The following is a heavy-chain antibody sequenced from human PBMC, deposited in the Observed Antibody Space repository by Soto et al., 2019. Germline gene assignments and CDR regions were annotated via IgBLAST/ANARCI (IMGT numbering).Heavy chain of an antibody. D-gene: IGHD3-16*01. CDR2: IHGTRSII. V-gene: IGHV3-48*02. CDR3: ARDARNADYDY. J-gene: IGHJ4*02. CDR1: GFTFSSHA. Sequence: EVQLVESGGGLVQPGGSLKLSCAVAGFTFSSHAMNWVRQAPGKGLEWVAYIHGTRSIIYYADSVKGRFTISRDNAKNSLYLQMDSLRDEDTAIYYCARDARNADYDYWGQGTLVTVSS.